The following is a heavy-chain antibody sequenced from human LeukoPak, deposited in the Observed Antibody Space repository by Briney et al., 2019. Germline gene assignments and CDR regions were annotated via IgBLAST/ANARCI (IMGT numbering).Heavy chain of an antibody. D-gene: IGHD3-22*01. CDR2: ISSSGSTI. CDR3: ARGEDDSSGYYDAFDI. CDR1: GFTFSDYY. J-gene: IGHJ3*02. Sequence: GGSLRLSCAASGFTFSDYYMSWIRQAPGKGLEWVSYISSSGSTIYYADSVKGRFTISRDNAKNSLYLQMNSLRAEDTAVYYCARGEDDSSGYYDAFDIWGQGTMVTVSS. V-gene: IGHV3-11*04.